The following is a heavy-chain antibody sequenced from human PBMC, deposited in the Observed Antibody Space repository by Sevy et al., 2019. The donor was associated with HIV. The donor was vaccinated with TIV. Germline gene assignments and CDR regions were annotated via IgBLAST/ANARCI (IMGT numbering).Heavy chain of an antibody. V-gene: IGHV1-69*01. CDR2: IIPIFGTT. CDR3: ARTPILVIPGATDLYFDN. D-gene: IGHD2-2*01. CDR1: GGTFSNYA. Sequence: KISCKASGGTFSNYALSWARQAPGQGLEWMGAIIPIFGTTNFAQTFQGRVTITADEFTSTAYMELSSLRSADTAVYYCARTPILVIPGATDLYFDNWGQGTLVTVSS. J-gene: IGHJ4*02.